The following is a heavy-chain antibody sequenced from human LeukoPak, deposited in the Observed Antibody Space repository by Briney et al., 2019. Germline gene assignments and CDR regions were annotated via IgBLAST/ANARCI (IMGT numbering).Heavy chain of an antibody. V-gene: IGHV4-39*01. CDR3: ARHFDF. J-gene: IGHJ4*02. CDR2: ISYSGST. CDR1: GGSISSTTSY. Sequence: SETLSLTCAVSGGSISSTTSYWGWIRQPPGKGLEWIGTISYSGSTYYNPSLKSRVTISVDTSKNQFSLKLNSMTAADTAVYYCARHFDFWGQGTLVTVSS.